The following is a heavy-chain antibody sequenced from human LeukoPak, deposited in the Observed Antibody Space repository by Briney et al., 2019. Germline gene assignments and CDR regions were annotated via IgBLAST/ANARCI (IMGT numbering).Heavy chain of an antibody. V-gene: IGHV3-9*03. J-gene: IGHJ6*03. D-gene: IGHD5-12*01. CDR1: GFSFDDYA. Sequence: GGSLRLSCAASGFSFDDYAMHWVRQAPGKGLEWVSGISWNSDNIAYADSVKGRFTISRDNAKNSLYLQMNSLRADDMALYYCAKGSGEDYYYYYMDVWGKGTTVTVSS. CDR3: AKGSGEDYYYYYMDV. CDR2: ISWNSDNI.